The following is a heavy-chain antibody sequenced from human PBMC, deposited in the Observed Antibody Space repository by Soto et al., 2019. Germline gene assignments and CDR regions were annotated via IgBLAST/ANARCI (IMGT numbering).Heavy chain of an antibody. CDR2: MNPNSGNT. J-gene: IGHJ6*03. CDR3: ARGHVTTSYYYYYYMDV. V-gene: IGHV1-8*01. D-gene: IGHD4-4*01. Sequence: ASVKVSCKASGYTFTSYDINWVRQATGQGLEWMGWMNPNSGNTGYAQKFQGRVTMTRNTSISTAYMELSSLRSEDTAVYYCARGHVTTSYYYYYYMDVWGKGTTVTVSS. CDR1: GYTFTSYD.